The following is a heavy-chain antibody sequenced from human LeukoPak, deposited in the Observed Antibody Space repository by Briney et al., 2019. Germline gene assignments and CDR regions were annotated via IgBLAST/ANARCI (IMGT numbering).Heavy chain of an antibody. CDR2: ISSSTSYI. CDR3: ARVKEAYSYGNYYFDC. V-gene: IGHV3-21*01. CDR1: RFAFSNYI. J-gene: IGHJ4*02. Sequence: GGSLRLSCAASRFAFSNYIMNWVRQAPGKGLEWVSSISSSTSYIFYADSVKGRFTISRDNAKDSLFLQMNSLRAEDTAVYYCARVKEAYSYGNYYFDCWGQGTLVTVSS. D-gene: IGHD5-18*01.